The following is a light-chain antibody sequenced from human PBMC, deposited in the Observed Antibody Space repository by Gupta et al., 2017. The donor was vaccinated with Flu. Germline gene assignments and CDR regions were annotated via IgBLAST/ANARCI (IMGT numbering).Light chain of an antibody. CDR3: QSYDSNNGGVV. CDR2: EDH. J-gene: IGLJ3*02. Sequence: TTTCTRSRGSIASTYVHWSDRRPDSAPTTVIYEDHKRPAGVPDRVSGSIDSSSNSASLTISGLQTEDEADYYCQSYDSNNGGVVFGGGTKLTVL. V-gene: IGLV6-57*03. CDR1: RGSIASTY.